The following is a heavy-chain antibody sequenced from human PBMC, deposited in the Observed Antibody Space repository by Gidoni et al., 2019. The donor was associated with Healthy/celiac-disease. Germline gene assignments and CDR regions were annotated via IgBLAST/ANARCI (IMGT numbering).Heavy chain of an antibody. CDR3: ARDLMITFGGVIPRGRGDY. J-gene: IGHJ4*02. CDR1: GFTFSSYS. D-gene: IGHD3-16*02. V-gene: IGHV3-21*01. CDR2: ISSSSSYI. Sequence: EVQLVESGGGLVKPGGSLRLSCAASGFTFSSYSMNWVRQAPGKGLEWVSSISSSSSYIYYADSVKGRFTISRDNAKNSLYLQMNSLRAEDTAVYYCARDLMITFGGVIPRGRGDYWGQGTLVTVSS.